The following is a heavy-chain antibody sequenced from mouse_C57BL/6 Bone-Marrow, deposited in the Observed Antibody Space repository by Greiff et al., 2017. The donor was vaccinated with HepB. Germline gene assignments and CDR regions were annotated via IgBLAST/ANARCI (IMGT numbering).Heavy chain of an antibody. CDR2: IYPGSGST. CDR1: GYTFTSYW. D-gene: IGHD1-1*01. Sequence: VKLQQPGAELVKPGASVKMSCKASGYTFTSYWITWVKQRPGQGLEWIGDIYPGSGSTNYNEKFKSKATLTVDTSSSTAYMQLSSLTSEDSAVYYCARETGSRRGYFDVWGTGTTVTVSS. V-gene: IGHV1-55*01. CDR3: ARETGSRRGYFDV. J-gene: IGHJ1*03.